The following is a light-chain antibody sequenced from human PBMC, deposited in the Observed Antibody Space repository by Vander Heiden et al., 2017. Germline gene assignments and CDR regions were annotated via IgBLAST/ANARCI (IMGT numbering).Light chain of an antibody. CDR1: QSVSSSY. V-gene: IGKV3-20*01. Sequence: DIVLTQSPGTLSLSPGERATLSCRASQSVSSSYLAWYQQKPGQAPRLRIYGASSRATGIPDRFSGSGSGTDFTLTISRLEPEDFAVYDCQQYGSSLYTFGQGTKLEIK. CDR2: GAS. CDR3: QQYGSSLYT. J-gene: IGKJ2*01.